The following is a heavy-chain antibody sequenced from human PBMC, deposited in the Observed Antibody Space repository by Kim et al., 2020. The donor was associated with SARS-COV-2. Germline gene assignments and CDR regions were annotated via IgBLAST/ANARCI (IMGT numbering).Heavy chain of an antibody. CDR3: ARELLEGTMVQGVIIRYYYYGMDV. CDR1: GFTFSSYW. D-gene: IGHD3-10*01. Sequence: GGSLRLSCAASGFTFSSYWMHWVRQAPGKGLVWVSRINSDGSSTSYADSVKGRFTISRDNAKNTLYLQMNSLRAEDTAVYYCARELLEGTMVQGVIIRYYYYGMDVWGQGTTVTVSS. V-gene: IGHV3-74*01. J-gene: IGHJ6*02. CDR2: INSDGSST.